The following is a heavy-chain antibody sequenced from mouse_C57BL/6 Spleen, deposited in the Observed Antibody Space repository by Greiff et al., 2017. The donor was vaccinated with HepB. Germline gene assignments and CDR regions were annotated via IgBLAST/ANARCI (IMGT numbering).Heavy chain of an antibody. CDR2: IYPGDGDT. Sequence: QVQLQQSGPEPVKPGASVKISCKASGYAFSSSWMNWVKQRPGKGLEWIGRIYPGDGDTNYNGKFKGKATLTADKTSSTAYMELSSLTSDDSAVYFCARRLGREYAMDYWGQGTSVTVSS. V-gene: IGHV1-82*01. D-gene: IGHD4-1*01. CDR1: GYAFSSSW. J-gene: IGHJ4*01. CDR3: ARRLGREYAMDY.